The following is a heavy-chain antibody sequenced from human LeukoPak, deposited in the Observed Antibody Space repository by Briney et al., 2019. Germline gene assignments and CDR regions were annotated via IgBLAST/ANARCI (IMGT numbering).Heavy chain of an antibody. J-gene: IGHJ4*02. CDR2: ISANNDNA. CDR3: ARDVSHRLFYDSSGYYILFDY. CDR1: GYIFSSYG. V-gene: IGHV1-18*01. Sequence: ASVKVSCTASGYIFSSYGISWVRQAPGQGLEWMGWISANNDNANYAQKLQGRVTMTRDTSTSTAYMELRSLRSDDTAVYYCARDVSHRLFYDSSGYYILFDYWGQGTLVTVSS. D-gene: IGHD3-22*01.